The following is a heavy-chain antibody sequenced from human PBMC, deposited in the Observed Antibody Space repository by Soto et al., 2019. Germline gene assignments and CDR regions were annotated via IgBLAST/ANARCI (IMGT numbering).Heavy chain of an antibody. Sequence: QVQLVESGGALVKPGGSLRLSCAASGFTFSDYYMSWIRQALGKGLEWVSYIDSRGRTISYADSVKGRFTISRDDAKNSLYLQMNSLRAEDTAVYYCARQAARNYFDFWGQGTLVTVSS. CDR1: GFTFSDYY. D-gene: IGHD6-6*01. J-gene: IGHJ4*02. V-gene: IGHV3-11*01. CDR3: ARQAARNYFDF. CDR2: IDSRGRTI.